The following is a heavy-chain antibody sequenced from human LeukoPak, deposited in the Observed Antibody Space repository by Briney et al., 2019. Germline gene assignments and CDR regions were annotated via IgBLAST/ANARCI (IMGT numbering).Heavy chain of an antibody. J-gene: IGHJ2*01. CDR2: ISSSSTTI. CDR3: ARSRTSNRYFDL. V-gene: IGHV3-48*01. Sequence: GGSLRLSCAASGSTFSSYSMNWVRQAPGKGLEWVSYISSSSTTIYYADSVKGRFTISRDNAKNSLFLQMNSLRAEDTAVYYCARSRTSNRYFDLWGRGTLVTVSS. CDR1: GSTFSSYS. D-gene: IGHD2-8*01.